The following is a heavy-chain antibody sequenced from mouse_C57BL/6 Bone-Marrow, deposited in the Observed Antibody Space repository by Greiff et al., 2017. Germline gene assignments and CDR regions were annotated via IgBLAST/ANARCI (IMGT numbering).Heavy chain of an antibody. J-gene: IGHJ4*01. V-gene: IGHV1-85*01. Sequence: VQLQQSGPELVKPGASVKLSCKASGYTFTSYDINWVKQRPGQGLEWIGWIYPRDGSTKYNEKFKGKATLTVDTSSSTAYMELHSLTSEDSAVYFCARSGDYYGSSHYYAMDYWGQGTSVTVSS. CDR1: GYTFTSYD. D-gene: IGHD1-1*01. CDR2: IYPRDGST. CDR3: ARSGDYYGSSHYYAMDY.